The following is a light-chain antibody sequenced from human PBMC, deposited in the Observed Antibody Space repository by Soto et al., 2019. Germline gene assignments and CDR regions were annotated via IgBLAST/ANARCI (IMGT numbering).Light chain of an antibody. CDR2: GAS. J-gene: IGKJ5*01. CDR1: QSISSL. V-gene: IGKV3-15*01. CDR3: QQYYDWPIT. Sequence: EIVLTQSPATLSVSPVERATLSCRASQSISSLLAWYQQKPGQAPRLLIYGASTRATGIPARFSGSGSGTEFTLTVSSLQSEDFAVYYCQQYYDWPITFGQGTRLEIK.